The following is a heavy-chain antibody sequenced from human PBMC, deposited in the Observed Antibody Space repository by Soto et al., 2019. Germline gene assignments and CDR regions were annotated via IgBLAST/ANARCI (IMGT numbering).Heavy chain of an antibody. CDR1: GYTFTSYY. V-gene: IGHV1-46*01. Sequence: ASVKVSCKASGYTFTSYYMHWVRQAPGQGLEWMGIINPSGGSTSYAQKFQGRVTMTRDTSTSTVYMELSSLRSEDTAVYYCAREDIVVVVAASVTARVGNWFDPWGQGTQVTVSS. CDR2: INPSGGST. D-gene: IGHD2-15*01. J-gene: IGHJ5*02. CDR3: AREDIVVVVAASVTARVGNWFDP.